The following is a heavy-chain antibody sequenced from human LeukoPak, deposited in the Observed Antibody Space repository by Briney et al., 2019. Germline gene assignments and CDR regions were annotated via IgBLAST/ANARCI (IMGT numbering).Heavy chain of an antibody. CDR2: VYSNGNT. CDR3: ASGTFDGPLYGTYWYFHF. D-gene: IGHD1-14*01. Sequence: AVTLSLTCTVSGGSIYNNYWTWIRQPPGKGLEWIGYVYSNGNTNYSPSLKSRVTMSIETSRSQFSLTVTSVTAADTAVYYCASGTFDGPLYGTYWYFHFWGRGTLVTVSS. CDR1: GGSIYNNY. V-gene: IGHV4-59*01. J-gene: IGHJ2*01.